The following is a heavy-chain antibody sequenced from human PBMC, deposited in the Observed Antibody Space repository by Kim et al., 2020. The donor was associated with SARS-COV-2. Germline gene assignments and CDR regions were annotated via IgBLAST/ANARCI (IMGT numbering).Heavy chain of an antibody. J-gene: IGHJ6*03. V-gene: IGHV4-34*01. CDR3: ASRRFLEWLSHTYYYMDV. D-gene: IGHD3-3*01. CDR2: ITHSGST. CDR1: GGSFSGYY. Sequence: SETLSLTCAVYGGSFSGYYWRWIRQPPGKGLEWIGEITHSGSTNYNLSLKSRVTISVDTSKNQFSLKLSYVTAADTAVYYCASRRFLEWLSHTYYYMDVWGKGTTVTVSS.